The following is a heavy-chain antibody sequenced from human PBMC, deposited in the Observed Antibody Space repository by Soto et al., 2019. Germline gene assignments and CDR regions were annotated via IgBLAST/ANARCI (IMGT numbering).Heavy chain of an antibody. V-gene: IGHV4-4*02. CDR1: SGSISSSNW. J-gene: IGHJ6*03. D-gene: IGHD3-3*01. Sequence: QVQLQESGPGLVKPSGTLSLTCAVSSGSISSSNWWSWVRQPPGKGLEWIGEIYHSGSTNYNPSLKSRVTISVDKSKNQFSLKLSSVTAADTAVYYCARSYDFWSGYPHYYYYMDVWGKGTTVTVSS. CDR3: ARSYDFWSGYPHYYYYMDV. CDR2: IYHSGST.